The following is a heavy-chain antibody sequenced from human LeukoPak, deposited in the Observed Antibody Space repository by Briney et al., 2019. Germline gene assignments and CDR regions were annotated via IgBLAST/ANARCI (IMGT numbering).Heavy chain of an antibody. D-gene: IGHD3-22*01. CDR1: GGSISSYF. J-gene: IGHJ4*02. CDR3: ARQWRYYDSSGPRPYFDY. V-gene: IGHV4-59*08. CDR2: ISYSGST. Sequence: SETLSLTCTVSGGSISSYFWSWFRQPPGKGLEWIGYISYSGSTNYNPSLKSRITISLDTSKNQFSLKLSSVTAADTAVYYCARQWRYYDSSGPRPYFDYWGQGTLVTVSS.